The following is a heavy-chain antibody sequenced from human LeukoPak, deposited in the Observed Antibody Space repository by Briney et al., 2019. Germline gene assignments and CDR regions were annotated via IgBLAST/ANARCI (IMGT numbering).Heavy chain of an antibody. J-gene: IGHJ4*02. CDR1: GGTFISYA. CDR2: IIPIFGTA. D-gene: IGHD3-10*01. V-gene: IGHV1-69*13. Sequence: SVKVSFKASGGTFISYAISWVRQAPGQGLEWMGGIIPIFGTANYVQKFQGRVTIAADESTSTDYMELSNLRSEDTAVYYCARDSRDYGSGSSQYYFDYWGRGTLVTVSS. CDR3: ARDSRDYGSGSSQYYFDY.